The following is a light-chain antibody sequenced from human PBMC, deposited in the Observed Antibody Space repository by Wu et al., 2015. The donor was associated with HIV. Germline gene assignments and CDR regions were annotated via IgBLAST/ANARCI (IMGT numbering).Light chain of an antibody. CDR2: DAS. V-gene: IGKV3-11*01. CDR1: QSVGAY. CDR3: QHRSNWPLT. J-gene: IGKJ4*01. Sequence: EIVLTQSPATLVSFSRGKSHCACRASQSVGAYVAWFQHKPGQAPRLLIYDASTRATGIPARFSGSGTGTDFTLTISSLEPEDFAVYYCQHRSNWPLTFGGGPKVEIK.